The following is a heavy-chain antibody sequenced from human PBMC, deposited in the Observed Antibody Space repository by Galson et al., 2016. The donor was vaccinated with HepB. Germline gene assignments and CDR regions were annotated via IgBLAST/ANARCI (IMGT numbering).Heavy chain of an antibody. CDR2: IYSRGNT. J-gene: IGHJ4*02. Sequence: SLRLSCAASGFSVSSNYLSWVRQVPGKGLEWVSVIYSRGNTYYADSVKGRFTLSRASSKNTLYLQMDSLRAEDTAMYYCVRSPPGSGYFLLYYFEYWGQGTPVTVSS. CDR1: GFSVSSNY. V-gene: IGHV3-53*01. D-gene: IGHD3-3*01. CDR3: VRSPPGSGYFLLYYFEY.